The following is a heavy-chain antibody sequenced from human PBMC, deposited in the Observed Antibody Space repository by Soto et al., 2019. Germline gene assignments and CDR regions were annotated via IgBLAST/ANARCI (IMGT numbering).Heavy chain of an antibody. CDR3: ASGPSRSYDFGWLDL. V-gene: IGHV3-21*01. J-gene: IGHJ6*02. D-gene: IGHD1-26*01. CDR1: GFTFSSYS. CDR2: TSSSSSYI. Sequence: GGSLSLSCVASGFTFSSYSMNWVRQAPGKGLEWVSYTSSSSSYIYYADSVKGRFTISRDNAKNSLYMQMNSLRAEDTAEDYCASGPSRSYDFGWLDLWGQGTTVTVSS.